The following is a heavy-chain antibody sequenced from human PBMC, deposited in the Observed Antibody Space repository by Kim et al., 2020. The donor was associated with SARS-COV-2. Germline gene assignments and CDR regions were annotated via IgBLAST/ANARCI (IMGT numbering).Heavy chain of an antibody. CDR2: T. J-gene: IGHJ4*02. Sequence: TYYTRSLKARVTTSVDTSKNQFSRKLSSVTAADTAVYYCARHNLAGGFDYWGQGTLVTVSS. D-gene: IGHD3-16*01. V-gene: IGHV4-39*01. CDR3: ARHNLAGGFDY.